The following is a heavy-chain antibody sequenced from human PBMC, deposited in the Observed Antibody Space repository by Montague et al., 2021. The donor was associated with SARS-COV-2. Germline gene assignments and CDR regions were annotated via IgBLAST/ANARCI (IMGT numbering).Heavy chain of an antibody. Sequence: SLRLSCAASEFTFSDYYMSWIRQALGKGLEWVSYISGSSSYTNYADSVKGRFTISRGNAKNSLYLQMDSLRDEDTGVYYCARDQSCTNGVCYTRGFDYWGRGTLVTVSS. CDR3: ARDQSCTNGVCYTRGFDY. V-gene: IGHV3-11*05. CDR2: ISGSSSYT. D-gene: IGHD2-8*01. CDR1: EFTFSDYY. J-gene: IGHJ4*02.